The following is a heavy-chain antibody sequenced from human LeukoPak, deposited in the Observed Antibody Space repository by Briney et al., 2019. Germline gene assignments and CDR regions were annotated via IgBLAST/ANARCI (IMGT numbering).Heavy chain of an antibody. CDR1: GFTFSDYY. CDR2: ISSSGSTI. D-gene: IGHD3-10*01. J-gene: IGHJ4*02. Sequence: GGSLRLSCAASGFTFSDYYMSWIRQAPGKGLEWVSYISSSGSTIYYADSVKGRFTISRDNAKNSLYLQMNSLRAEDTAAYYCARGTGTLLWFGESPPYYFDYWGQGTLVTVSS. CDR3: ARGTGTLLWFGESPPYYFDY. V-gene: IGHV3-11*01.